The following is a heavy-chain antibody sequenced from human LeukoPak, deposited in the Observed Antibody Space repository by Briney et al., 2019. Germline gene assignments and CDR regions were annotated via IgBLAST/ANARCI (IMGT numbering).Heavy chain of an antibody. J-gene: IGHJ6*02. Sequence: SQTLSLTCAISGDSFSSNSAAWNWLRQSPSRGLEWLGRTYYRSKWYNDYAVSVKSRITINPDTSKNQFSLQLNSVTPEDTAVYYCAREEGATRGYYYGMDVWGQGTTVTVSS. CDR1: GDSFSSNSAA. V-gene: IGHV6-1*01. CDR3: AREEGATRGYYYGMDV. D-gene: IGHD1-26*01. CDR2: TYYRSKWYN.